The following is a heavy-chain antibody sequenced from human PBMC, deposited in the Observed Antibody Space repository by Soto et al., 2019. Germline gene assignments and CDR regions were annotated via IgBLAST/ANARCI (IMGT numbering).Heavy chain of an antibody. J-gene: IGHJ6*02. CDR2: IIPILGTA. CDR1: GDTFSSYA. V-gene: IGHV1-69*01. D-gene: IGHD3-22*01. CDR3: ARDGSGYRSRASPMDV. Sequence: QVQLVQSGSEWKKPGSSVKVSCKASGDTFSSYAISWVRQAPGQGLEWMVVIIPILGTANYAQKTQGRVTITEDEPTSTAYMEFSSLRSEDTAVNYCARDGSGYRSRASPMDVRGQGTTVTVSS.